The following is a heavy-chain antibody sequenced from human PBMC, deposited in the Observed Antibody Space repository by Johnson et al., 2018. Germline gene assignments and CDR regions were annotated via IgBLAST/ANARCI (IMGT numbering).Heavy chain of an antibody. D-gene: IGHD6-13*01. Sequence: QVQLVQSGGGVVQPGRSLRLSCAASGFTFSAFAMHWLRQAPGKGLEWVAVISYDGSNKYYADSVKGRFTISRDNSKNTLYLQRNSLRAEDTAVYYCGRRSSSWVEAFDIWGQGTMVTVSS. CDR2: ISYDGSNK. J-gene: IGHJ3*02. CDR3: GRRSSSWVEAFDI. V-gene: IGHV3-30-3*01. CDR1: GFTFSAFA.